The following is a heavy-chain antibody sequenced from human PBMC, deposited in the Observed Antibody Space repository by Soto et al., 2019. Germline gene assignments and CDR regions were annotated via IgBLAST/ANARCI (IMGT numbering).Heavy chain of an antibody. J-gene: IGHJ3*02. CDR2: ISGSGGST. Sequence: GSLRLSCAASGFTFSSYAMSWVRQAPGKGLEWVSAISGSGGSTYYADSVKGRFTISRDNSKNTLYLQMNSLRAEDTAVYYCAKHMTTSFRDPVDAFDIWGQGTMVTVSS. D-gene: IGHD4-17*01. V-gene: IGHV3-23*01. CDR1: GFTFSSYA. CDR3: AKHMTTSFRDPVDAFDI.